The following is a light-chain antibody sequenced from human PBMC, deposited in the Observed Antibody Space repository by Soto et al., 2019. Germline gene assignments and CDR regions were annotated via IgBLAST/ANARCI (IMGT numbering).Light chain of an antibody. Sequence: EIVLTQSPGTLSLSPGERATLSCRASQSVSSSYLAWYQQKPGQAPRLLIYGASGRATGIPDTFSGSGSGTDFTFTISRLEPEDFAVYYCQQYGSSPLTFGQGTKVEIK. V-gene: IGKV3-20*01. CDR1: QSVSSSY. CDR3: QQYGSSPLT. J-gene: IGKJ1*01. CDR2: GAS.